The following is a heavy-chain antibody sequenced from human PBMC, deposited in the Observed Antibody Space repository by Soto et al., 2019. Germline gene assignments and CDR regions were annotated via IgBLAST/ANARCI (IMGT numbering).Heavy chain of an antibody. D-gene: IGHD3-22*01. V-gene: IGHV4-39*01. Sequence: QLQLQESGPGLVKPSETLSLTCTVSGGSISSSSYYWGWIRQPPGKGLEWIGSIYYSGSTYYNPSLKSRVTISVDKSKNQFSQRLGSVTAADTAVYYCARHYYGIVVVIPGPGFDPWGQGTLVTVSS. CDR2: IYYSGST. J-gene: IGHJ5*02. CDR3: ARHYYGIVVVIPGPGFDP. CDR1: GGSISSSSYY.